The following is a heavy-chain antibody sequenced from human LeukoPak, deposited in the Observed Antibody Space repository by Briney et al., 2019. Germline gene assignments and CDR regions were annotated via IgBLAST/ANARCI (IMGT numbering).Heavy chain of an antibody. CDR2: LSGSGGST. D-gene: IGHD5-18*01. CDR1: GFTFSSYA. CDR3: AKDPHTGYSFAY. V-gene: IGHV3-23*01. J-gene: IGHJ4*02. Sequence: GGSLRLSCVFSGFTFSSYAMSWVRQAPGKGLEWVSSLSGSGGSTYYADSVKGRFTISRDNSRDTLYLQMNSLRVEDTAVYYCAKDPHTGYSFAYWGQGTLVTVSS.